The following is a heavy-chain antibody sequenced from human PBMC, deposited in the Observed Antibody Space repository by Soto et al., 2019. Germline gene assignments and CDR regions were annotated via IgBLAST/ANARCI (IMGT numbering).Heavy chain of an antibody. J-gene: IGHJ4*02. Sequence: TLSLTCTVSCGSIRSSSYYLGWIRQPPGKGLEWIGSIYYSGSTYYNPSLKSRVTISVDTSKNQFSLKLSSVTAADTAVYYCARHVKYGDLGLFDYWGQGTLVTVSS. V-gene: IGHV4-39*01. CDR1: CGSIRSSSYY. D-gene: IGHD4-17*01. CDR3: ARHVKYGDLGLFDY. CDR2: IYYSGST.